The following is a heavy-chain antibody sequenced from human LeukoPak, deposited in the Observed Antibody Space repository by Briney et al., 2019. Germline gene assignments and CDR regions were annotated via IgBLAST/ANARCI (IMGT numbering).Heavy chain of an antibody. CDR2: IAHHGSNK. CDR3: AKDGSWSCTD. CDR1: GFTFSSYA. J-gene: IGHJ4*02. D-gene: IGHD2-8*02. V-gene: IGHV3-30*02. Sequence: GGSLRLSCAASGFTFSSYAIHWVRQGPRKGLEWVAYIAHHGSNKYYADSVKGRFTISRDNSKRTLYLQMNSLRADDTAVYYCAKDGSWSCTDWGQGTLVTVSS.